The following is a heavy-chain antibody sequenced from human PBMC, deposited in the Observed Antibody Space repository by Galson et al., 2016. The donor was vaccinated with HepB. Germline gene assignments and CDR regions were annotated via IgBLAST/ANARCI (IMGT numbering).Heavy chain of an antibody. CDR1: GFSLSTPGVG. CDR2: IYWANGK. D-gene: IGHD3-3*01. CDR3: AHSRPDVLRFNWFDP. J-gene: IGHJ5*02. V-gene: IGHV2-5*02. Sequence: PALVKPPQTLTLTCTFSGFSLSTPGVGVGWVRQPPGKALEWLANIYWANGKRYNPSLRSRITLNKDTSKNDVVLTLANMNPADTSTYFCAHSRPDVLRFNWFDPWGQGTLVTVSS.